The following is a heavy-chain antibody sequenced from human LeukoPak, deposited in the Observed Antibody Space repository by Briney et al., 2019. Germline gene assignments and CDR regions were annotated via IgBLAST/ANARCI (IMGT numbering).Heavy chain of an antibody. J-gene: IGHJ6*02. CDR1: GFTFSSYA. D-gene: IGHD2-15*01. CDR2: ISYDGSNK. Sequence: GGSLRLSCAASGFTFSSYAMHWVRQAPGKGLEWVAVISYDGSNKYYADSVKGRFTISRDNSKNTLYLQMNSLRAEDTAVYYCARRYCSGGSCYLGYYYYGMDVWGQGTTVTVSS. CDR3: ARRYCSGGSCYLGYYYYGMDV. V-gene: IGHV3-30*04.